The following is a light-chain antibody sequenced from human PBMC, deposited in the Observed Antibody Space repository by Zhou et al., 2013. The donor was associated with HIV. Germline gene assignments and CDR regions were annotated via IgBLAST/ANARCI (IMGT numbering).Light chain of an antibody. V-gene: IGKV1D-16*01. CDR3: QHYNSDFDYN. Sequence: DTQMTQSPSSLSASVGDTVTITCRASQSITNWLAWYQQIPGKAPKSLIYAASTLQRGVPSRFSGSGSGTEFTLTISSLQPDDFATYYCQHYNSDFDYNFGQGTTLEI. CDR1: QSITNW. CDR2: AAS. J-gene: IGKJ2*01.